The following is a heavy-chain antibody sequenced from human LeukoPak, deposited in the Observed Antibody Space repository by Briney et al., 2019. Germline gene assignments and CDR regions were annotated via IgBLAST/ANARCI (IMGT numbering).Heavy chain of an antibody. CDR2: IYYSGST. CDR1: GGSISSYY. V-gene: IGHV4-59*08. Sequence: SETLSLTCTVSGGSISSYYWSWIRQPPGKGLEWIGYIYYSGSTNYNPSLKSRVTIPVDTSKNQFSLKLSSVTAADTAVYYCARHSANYDFWSGYYTGHHYYYGMDVWGQGTTVTVSS. J-gene: IGHJ6*02. D-gene: IGHD3-3*01. CDR3: ARHSANYDFWSGYYTGHHYYYGMDV.